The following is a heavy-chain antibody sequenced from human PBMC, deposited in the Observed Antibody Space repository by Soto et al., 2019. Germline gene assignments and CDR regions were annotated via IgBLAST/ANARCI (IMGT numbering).Heavy chain of an antibody. CDR2: IITLFGTA. D-gene: IGHD4-17*01. V-gene: IGHV1-69*01. CDR3: AREVGYGDFSAAMLD. J-gene: IGHJ4*02. Sequence: VQLMQSGAEVKQPGSSVKVSCKASGGTFSSHSINWVRQAPGQGLEWMGGIITLFGTANYAQNFQGRVTITADQSTSTAYMELNSLRSDDTAVYYCAREVGYGDFSAAMLDGGQGTLVTVSS. CDR1: GGTFSSHS.